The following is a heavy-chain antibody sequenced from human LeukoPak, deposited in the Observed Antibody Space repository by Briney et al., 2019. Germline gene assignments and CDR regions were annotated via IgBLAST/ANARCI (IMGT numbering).Heavy chain of an antibody. CDR2: ISSSNSYI. CDR3: ARDLFSSYYDTSGYSAFDY. J-gene: IGHJ4*02. D-gene: IGHD3-22*01. CDR1: GITFSGYS. V-gene: IGHV3-21*01. Sequence: GGSLRLSCVASGITFSGYSVNWVRQAPGKGLEWVSSISSSNSYIHYADSVKGRFTISRDNARNSLYLQMNSLRAEDTAVYYCARDLFSSYYDTSGYSAFDYWGQGTLVTVSS.